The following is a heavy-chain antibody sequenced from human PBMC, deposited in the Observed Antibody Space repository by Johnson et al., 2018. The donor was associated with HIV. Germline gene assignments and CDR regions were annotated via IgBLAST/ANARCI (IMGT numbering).Heavy chain of an antibody. D-gene: IGHD5-18*01. CDR1: GFTFSSYW. CDR3: ARVSAYSDGWVSPAFDI. V-gene: IGHV3-7*05. J-gene: IGHJ3*02. CDR2: IKQDGSEK. Sequence: VQLVESGGGLVQPGGSLRLSCAASGFTFSSYWMSWVRQAPGKGLEWVANIKQDGSEKYYVDSVKGRFTISRDNAKNSLYLQMNSLRAEDTAVYYCARVSAYSDGWVSPAFDIWGQGTMVTVSS.